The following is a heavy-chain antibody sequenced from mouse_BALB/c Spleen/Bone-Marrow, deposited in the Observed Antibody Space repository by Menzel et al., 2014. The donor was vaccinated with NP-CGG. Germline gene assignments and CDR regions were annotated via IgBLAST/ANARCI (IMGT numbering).Heavy chain of an antibody. J-gene: IGHJ3*01. Sequence: VQLQQPGAELVKPGASVKLSCTASGFSIKDTYMHWVKQRPEQGLEWIGRIDPANGNTKYDPKFQGKATITADTSSNTAYLQLSSLTSEDTAVYYCASYYRYDRRFAYWGQGTLVTVSA. CDR3: ASYYRYDRRFAY. CDR2: IDPANGNT. V-gene: IGHV14-3*02. D-gene: IGHD2-14*01. CDR1: GFSIKDTY.